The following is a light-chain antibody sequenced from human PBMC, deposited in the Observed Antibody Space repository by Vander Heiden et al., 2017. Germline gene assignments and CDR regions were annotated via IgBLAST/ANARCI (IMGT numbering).Light chain of an antibody. CDR3: QSYDSSLGV. J-gene: IGLJ1*01. CDR1: SSNIGAGYD. CDR2: GNS. V-gene: IGLV1-40*01. Sequence: QSVLTQPPSVSGAPGQRVTIPCTGSSSNIGAGYDVHWYQQLPGTAPKLLIYGNSNRPSGVPDRFSGSKSGTSASLAITGLQAEDEADYYCQSYDSSLGVFGTGTKVSVL.